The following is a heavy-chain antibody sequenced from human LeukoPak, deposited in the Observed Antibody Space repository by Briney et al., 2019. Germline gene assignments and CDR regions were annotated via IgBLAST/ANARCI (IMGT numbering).Heavy chain of an antibody. CDR2: INSDGSAI. CDR3: ASDSPYYGMDV. V-gene: IGHV3-74*01. Sequence: GGSLRLSCAASGFPFSSYWMHWVRQVPGKGLLWVSRINSDGSAIIYADSVRGRFTISRDNAKNTLYLQMSGLRVDDTAVYHCASDSPYYGMDVWGQGTTVTVSS. J-gene: IGHJ6*02. CDR1: GFPFSSYW.